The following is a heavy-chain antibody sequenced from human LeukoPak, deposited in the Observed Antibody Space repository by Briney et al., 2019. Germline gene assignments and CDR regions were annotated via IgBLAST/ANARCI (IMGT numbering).Heavy chain of an antibody. CDR2: IYTSGST. CDR1: SGSINTSNYY. Sequence: PETLSLTCTVSSGSINTSNYYWGWIRQPPGKGLEWIGRIYTSGSTNYNPSLKSRVSISVDTSKNQFSLILSSVTAADTAVYYCAREDYGSGSYYYYMDVWGKGTTVTIFS. CDR3: AREDYGSGSYYYYMDV. V-gene: IGHV4-39*07. D-gene: IGHD3-10*01. J-gene: IGHJ6*03.